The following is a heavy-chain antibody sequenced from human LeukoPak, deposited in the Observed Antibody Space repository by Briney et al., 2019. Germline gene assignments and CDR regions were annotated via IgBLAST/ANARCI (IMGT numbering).Heavy chain of an antibody. CDR2: IYPDDSNT. V-gene: IGHV5-51*01. J-gene: IGHJ4*02. CDR3: ARSRDSSGYFYLI. D-gene: IGHD3-22*01. CDR1: GYPFRNYW. Sequence: GESLRIPCEASGYPFRNYWIGWVRQLPGKGLEGRGIIYPDDSNTIYRPSCQGQVTISADKSISAAYLQWSSRKASVTAMYYCARSRDSSGYFYLIWGQGTLVTVSS.